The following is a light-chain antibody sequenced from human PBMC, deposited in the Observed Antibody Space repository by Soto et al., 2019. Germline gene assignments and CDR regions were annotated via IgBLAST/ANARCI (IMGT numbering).Light chain of an antibody. Sequence: QSALTQPTSASGSPGQSVTISCTGTSSDVGGYNYVSWYQQHPGKAPKLMIYEVNKRPSGVPDRFSGSKSGNTASLTVSGLQAEDEADYYCSSYAGSNNAVFGTGTKVTVL. CDR3: SSYAGSNNAV. J-gene: IGLJ1*01. CDR1: SSDVGGYNY. CDR2: EVN. V-gene: IGLV2-8*01.